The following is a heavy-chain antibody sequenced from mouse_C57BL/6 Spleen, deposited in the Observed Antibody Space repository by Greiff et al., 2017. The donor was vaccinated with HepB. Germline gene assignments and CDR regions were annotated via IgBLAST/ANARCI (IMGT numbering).Heavy chain of an antibody. D-gene: IGHD1-1*01. CDR3: ATNYYGSSTGYFDV. CDR1: GFTFSDYG. CDR2: ISSGSSTI. Sequence: EVQVVESGGGLVKPGGSLKLSCAASGFTFSDYGMHWVRQAPEKGLEWVAYISSGSSTIYYADTVKGRFTISRDNAKNTLFLQMTSLRSEDTAMYYCATNYYGSSTGYFDVWGTGTTVTVSS. J-gene: IGHJ1*03. V-gene: IGHV5-17*01.